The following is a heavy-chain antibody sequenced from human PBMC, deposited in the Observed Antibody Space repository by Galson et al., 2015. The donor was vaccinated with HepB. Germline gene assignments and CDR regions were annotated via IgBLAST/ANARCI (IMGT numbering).Heavy chain of an antibody. CDR3: TRMGDFSGYSSK. V-gene: IGHV3-73*01. CDR2: IRSNGNDYAT. Sequence: SLRLSCAASGFTFSGSAIHWVRQASGKGPAWVGRIRSNGNDYATAYVESLKGRFTISRDDSRNMAYLHMKSLKTEDTAVYYCTRMGDFSGYSSKWGQGTLVTVSS. J-gene: IGHJ4*02. D-gene: IGHD5-12*01. CDR1: GFTFSGSA.